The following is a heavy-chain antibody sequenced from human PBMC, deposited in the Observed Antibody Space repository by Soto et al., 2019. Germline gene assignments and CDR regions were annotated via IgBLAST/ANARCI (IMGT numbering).Heavy chain of an antibody. D-gene: IGHD3-10*01. Sequence: QVQLVQSGAEVKKPGASVKVSCKASGYTFTGYYMHWVRQAPGQGLEWMGWINPNSGGTNYAQKFQGRVTMTRDTPTGTAYRELRRRKSDNRAVYYWGGGGFGENWGQGTLVTVSS. J-gene: IGHJ4*02. CDR2: INPNSGGT. V-gene: IGHV1-2*02. CDR1: GYTFTGYY. CDR3: GGGGFGEN.